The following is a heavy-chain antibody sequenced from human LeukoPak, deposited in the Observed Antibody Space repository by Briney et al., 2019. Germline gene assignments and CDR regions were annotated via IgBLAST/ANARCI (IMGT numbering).Heavy chain of an antibody. V-gene: IGHV3-21*01. CDR3: AISGGQQLVQGAFDI. D-gene: IGHD6-13*01. CDR2: ISSSSSYI. J-gene: IGHJ3*02. Sequence: GGSLRLSCAASGFTFSSYSMNWVRQAPGKGLEWVSSISSSSSYIYYADSVKGRFTISRDNAKNSLYLQMNSLRAEDTAVYYCAISGGQQLVQGAFDIWGQGTMVTVSS. CDR1: GFTFSSYS.